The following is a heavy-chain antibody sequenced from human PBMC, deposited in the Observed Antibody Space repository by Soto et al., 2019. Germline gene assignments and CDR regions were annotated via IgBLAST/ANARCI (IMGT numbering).Heavy chain of an antibody. CDR1: GFTFSSYA. CDR3: ATDRGGLDY. Sequence: GGSLRLSCAASGFTFSSYAMNWVRQAPGKGLEWVAVISYDGSNKYYADSVKGRFTISRDNSKNTLYLQMNSLRAEDTAVYYCATDRGGLDYWGQGTLVTVSS. J-gene: IGHJ4*02. V-gene: IGHV3-30*03. CDR2: ISYDGSNK. D-gene: IGHD2-15*01.